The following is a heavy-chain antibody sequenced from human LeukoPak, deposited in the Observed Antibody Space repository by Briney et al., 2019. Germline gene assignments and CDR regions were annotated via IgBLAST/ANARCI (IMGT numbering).Heavy chain of an antibody. J-gene: IGHJ4*02. CDR1: GFTFSTYA. D-gene: IGHD1-14*01. CDR2: VSGSGGRA. V-gene: IGHV3-23*01. Sequence: GGALRLSCAASGFTFSTYAMTWARQAPGRGLECVSCVSGSGGRAYYADSVTGRSTIYRDNSKNTLYLQMNSLSAEDTAVYYCAKDGYETGYFDYWGQGTLVTVSS. CDR3: AKDGYETGYFDY.